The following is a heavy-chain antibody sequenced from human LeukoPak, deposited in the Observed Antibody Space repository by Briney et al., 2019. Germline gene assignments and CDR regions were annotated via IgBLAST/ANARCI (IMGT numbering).Heavy chain of an antibody. D-gene: IGHD4-17*01. J-gene: IGHJ4*02. V-gene: IGHV4-34*01. CDR1: GGSFSGYY. CDR2: INHSGST. CDR3: ARTQDYGDYIDY. Sequence: PSETLSLTCAVYGGSFSGYYWSWIRQPPGKGLEWIGEINHSGSTNYNPPLKSRVTISVDTSKNKFSLKLSSVTAADTAVYYCARTQDYGDYIDYWGQGTLVTVSS.